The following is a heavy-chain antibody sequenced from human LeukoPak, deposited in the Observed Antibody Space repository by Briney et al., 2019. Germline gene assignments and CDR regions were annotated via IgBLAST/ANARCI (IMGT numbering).Heavy chain of an antibody. D-gene: IGHD4-17*01. Sequence: GGSLRLSCAASGFTFSSYEMNWIRQAPGKGLEWVSYISSSGSTTYYADSVKGRFTISRDNAKNSLYLQMNSLRAEDTAVYYCARDPYYGDYVVWGQGTLVTVSS. CDR1: GFTFSSYE. CDR2: ISSSGSTT. J-gene: IGHJ4*02. V-gene: IGHV3-48*03. CDR3: ARDPYYGDYVV.